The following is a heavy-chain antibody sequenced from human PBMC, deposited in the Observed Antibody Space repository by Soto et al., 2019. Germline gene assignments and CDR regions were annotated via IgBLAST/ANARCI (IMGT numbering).Heavy chain of an antibody. Sequence: EVQLLESGGGLVQPGGSLRLSCAASGFTFSSYAMRWVRQAPVKGLEWVSAISGSGGSTYYADSVKGRFTISRDNSKNTLYLQMSSLRVEDTAVYYCARRGSGSYYDYWGQGTLVTVSS. D-gene: IGHD1-26*01. CDR3: ARRGSGSYYDY. V-gene: IGHV3-23*01. J-gene: IGHJ4*02. CDR2: ISGSGGST. CDR1: GFTFSSYA.